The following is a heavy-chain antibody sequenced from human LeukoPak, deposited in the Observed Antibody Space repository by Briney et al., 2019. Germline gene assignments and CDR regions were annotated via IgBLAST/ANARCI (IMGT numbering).Heavy chain of an antibody. D-gene: IGHD3-10*01. CDR2: IKSKSDGGTI. CDR3: NTDEGLASWPMFSY. Sequence: GGSLRLSCAASGFTFTKAWMSSVRQDPGKGLEWVGRIKSKSDGGTIDYAAPVEGRVTISRDDSKNMVYLQMNSLKTEDTAVYYCNTDEGLASWPMFSYWGQGTQVTVSS. CDR1: GFTFTKAW. V-gene: IGHV3-15*01. J-gene: IGHJ4*02.